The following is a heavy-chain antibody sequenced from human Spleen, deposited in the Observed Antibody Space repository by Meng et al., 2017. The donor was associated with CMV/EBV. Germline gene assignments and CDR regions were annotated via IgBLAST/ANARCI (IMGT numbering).Heavy chain of an antibody. CDR1: GVSISRNFW. J-gene: IGHJ4*02. CDR2: INSDGSST. D-gene: IGHD3-3*01. Sequence: ETLSLTCAVSGVSISRNFWWSWVRQTPGKGLVWISGINSDGSSTNYADSVKGRFTISRDNAENTLYLQMNSLRAEDTAVYYCASQIRFLEWLTHWGQGTLVTVSS. V-gene: IGHV3-74*01. CDR3: ASQIRFLEWLTH.